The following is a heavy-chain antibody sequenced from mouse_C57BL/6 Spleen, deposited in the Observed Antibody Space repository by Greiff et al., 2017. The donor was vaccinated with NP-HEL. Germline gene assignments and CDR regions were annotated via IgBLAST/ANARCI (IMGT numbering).Heavy chain of an antibody. D-gene: IGHD2-2*01. V-gene: IGHV1-9*01. CDR3: ARGGGDLLWLRRAMDY. CDR2: ILPGSGST. CDR1: GYTFTGYW. Sequence: VQLQQSGAELMKPGASVKLSCKATGYTFTGYWIEWVKQRPGHGLEWIGEILPGSGSTNYNEKFKGKATFTADTSSNTAYMQLSSLTTEDSAIYYCARGGGDLLWLRRAMDYWGQGTSVTVSS. J-gene: IGHJ4*01.